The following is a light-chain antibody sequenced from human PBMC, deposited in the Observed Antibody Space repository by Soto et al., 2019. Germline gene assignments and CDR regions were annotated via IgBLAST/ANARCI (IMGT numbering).Light chain of an antibody. Sequence: QSVLTQPASVSGSPGQSITISCTGTSSDVGGYNYVSWYQHHPDKAPKLMVYEVSNRPSGVSNRFSGSKSGNTASLTISGLQAEDEADYYCSSYTSNNTPFVFGTGTKLTVL. J-gene: IGLJ1*01. V-gene: IGLV2-14*01. CDR1: SSDVGGYNY. CDR3: SSYTSNNTPFV. CDR2: EVS.